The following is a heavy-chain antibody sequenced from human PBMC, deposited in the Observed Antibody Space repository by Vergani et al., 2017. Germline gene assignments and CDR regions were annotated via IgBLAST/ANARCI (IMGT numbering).Heavy chain of an antibody. CDR2: IGSSGPYI. V-gene: IGHV3-21*06. Sequence: VQLVESGGGLVKPGGSLRLSCAASGFTFSDFSMSWVRQAPGKGLEWVAFIGSSGPYINYADSVKGRFIISRDNTNSSPFLQLRSLRAEDAAVCYCARDCTSGGCPDNYGMNVWGQGATVTVSS. D-gene: IGHD2-8*01. J-gene: IGHJ6*02. CDR3: ARDCTSGGCPDNYGMNV. CDR1: GFTFSDFS.